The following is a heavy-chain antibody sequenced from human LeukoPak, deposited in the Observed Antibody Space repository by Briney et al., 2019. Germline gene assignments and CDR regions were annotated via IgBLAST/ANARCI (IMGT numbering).Heavy chain of an antibody. V-gene: IGHV4-34*01. Sequence: SETLSLTCAVYGGSFSGYYWSWIRQPPGKGLEWIGEINHSGSTNYNPSLKSRVTISVDTSKNQFSLKLSSVTAAGTAVYYCARDDPYYYGMDVWGQGTTVTVSS. CDR1: GGSFSGYY. J-gene: IGHJ6*02. CDR3: ARDDPYYYGMDV. CDR2: INHSGST. D-gene: IGHD3-3*01.